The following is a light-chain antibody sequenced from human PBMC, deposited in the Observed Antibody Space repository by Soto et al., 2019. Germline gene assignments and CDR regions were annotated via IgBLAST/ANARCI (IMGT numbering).Light chain of an antibody. CDR2: DVS. CDR3: SSYTSSSTPLDV. CDR1: SSNVGGYNY. V-gene: IGLV2-14*01. Sequence: QSALTQPASVSGSPGQSITISCTGTSSNVGGYNYVSWYQQHPGKAPKLMIYDVSNRPSGVSNRFSGSKSGNTASLTISGRQAEDEADDYCSSYTSSSTPLDVFGTGTKLTVL. J-gene: IGLJ1*01.